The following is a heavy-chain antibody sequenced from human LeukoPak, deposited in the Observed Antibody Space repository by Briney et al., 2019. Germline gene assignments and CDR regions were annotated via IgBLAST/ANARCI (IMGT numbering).Heavy chain of an antibody. CDR1: GFTFSDYY. D-gene: IGHD1-26*01. J-gene: IGHJ4*02. CDR2: ISGGGGST. Sequence: GGSLRLSCAASGFTFSDYYMSWIRQAPGKGLEWVSTISGGGGSTYYADSVKGRFTISRDNSKNTLYLQVDSLRAEDTAVYYCAKGGKWDVTPFDYWGQGTLVTVSS. V-gene: IGHV3-23*01. CDR3: AKGGKWDVTPFDY.